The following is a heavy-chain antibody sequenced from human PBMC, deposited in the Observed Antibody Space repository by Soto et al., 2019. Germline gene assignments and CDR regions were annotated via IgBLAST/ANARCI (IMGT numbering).Heavy chain of an antibody. CDR3: ARVVPAAVWGVDDYYYYYMDV. CDR2: MNPNSGNT. D-gene: IGHD2-2*01. Sequence: ASVKVSCKASGYTFTSYDINWVRQATGQGLEWMGWMNPNSGNTGYAQKFQGRVTMTRNTSISTAYMELSSLRSEDTAVYYCARVVPAAVWGVDDYYYYYMDVWGKGTTVTVSS. J-gene: IGHJ6*03. CDR1: GYTFTSYD. V-gene: IGHV1-8*01.